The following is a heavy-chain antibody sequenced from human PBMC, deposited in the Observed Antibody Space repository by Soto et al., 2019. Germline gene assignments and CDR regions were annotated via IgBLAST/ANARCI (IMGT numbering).Heavy chain of an antibody. J-gene: IGHJ4*02. CDR2: IKSKPDGGTM. Sequence: EVQLVESGGGFVEPGGSLRLSCAASGLTFTYAWMSWVRQAPGKGLEWVGRIKSKPDGGTMDYAAPVKGRFTVSRDDSKNTLYLHMRRLHSEDTAMYDCVADLPGDRTNWGFDYWGQGTLVTVSS. V-gene: IGHV3-15*07. D-gene: IGHD7-27*01. CDR3: VADLPGDRTNWGFDY. CDR1: GLTFTYAW.